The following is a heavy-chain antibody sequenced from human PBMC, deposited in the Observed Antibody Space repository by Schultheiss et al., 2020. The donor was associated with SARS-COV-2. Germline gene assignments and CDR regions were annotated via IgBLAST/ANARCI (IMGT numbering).Heavy chain of an antibody. CDR1: GFTFDDYA. CDR2: ISWNSGSI. V-gene: IGHV3-9*01. Sequence: GGSLRLSCAASGFTFDDYAMHWVRQAPGKGLEWVSGISWNSGSIGYADSVKGRFTISRDNAKNSLYLQMNSLRAEDTALYYCARDLPLTGALLQHWGQGTLVTVSS. D-gene: IGHD3-9*01. CDR3: ARDLPLTGALLQH. J-gene: IGHJ1*01.